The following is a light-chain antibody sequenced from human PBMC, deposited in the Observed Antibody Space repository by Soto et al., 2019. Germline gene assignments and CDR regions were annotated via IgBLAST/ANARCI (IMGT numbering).Light chain of an antibody. CDR1: ISDFVVYNY. V-gene: IGLV2-14*01. Sequence: QSVLTQPASVSGSPGQSITISCTGTISDFVVYNYVSWYQQHPGKAPKLMIYGVSNRPSGVSNRFSGSKSCNTASLTISGLQADDEADYYCSSHTISSALQVFGTGTKVTVL. CDR3: SSHTISSALQV. CDR2: GVS. J-gene: IGLJ1*01.